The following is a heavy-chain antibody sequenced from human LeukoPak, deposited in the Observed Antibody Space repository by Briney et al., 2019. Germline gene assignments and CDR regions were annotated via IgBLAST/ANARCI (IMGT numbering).Heavy chain of an antibody. CDR2: INPSGGST. V-gene: IGHV1-46*01. D-gene: IGHD3-9*01. CDR3: ARDQISRYYDILTGYPNFDY. J-gene: IGHJ4*02. Sequence: ASVKVSCKASGYTFTSYYMHWVRQAPGQGLEWMGKINPSGGSTSYAQKFQGRVTMTRDTSTSTVYMELSSLRSEDTAVYYCARDQISRYYDILTGYPNFDYWGQGTLVTVSS. CDR1: GYTFTSYY.